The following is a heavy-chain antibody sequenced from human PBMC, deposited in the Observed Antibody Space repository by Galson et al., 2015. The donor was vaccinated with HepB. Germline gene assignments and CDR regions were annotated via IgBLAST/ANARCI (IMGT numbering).Heavy chain of an antibody. V-gene: IGHV6-1*01. J-gene: IGHJ4*02. CDR1: GDSVSSNSAA. CDR2: TYYRSRWYY. D-gene: IGHD6-19*01. CDR3: ARETEYRSGWYQGFDH. Sequence: CAISGDSVSSNSAAWNWIRQSPSTGLEWLGRTYYRSRWYYDFADSVKSRITITPDTSNNQVSLRLRSVTPGDTAVYYCARETEYRSGWYQGFDHWGQGTLVTVSS.